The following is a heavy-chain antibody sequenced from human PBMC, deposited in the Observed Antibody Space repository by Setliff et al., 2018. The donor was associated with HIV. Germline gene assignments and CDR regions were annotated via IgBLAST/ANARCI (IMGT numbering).Heavy chain of an antibody. D-gene: IGHD6-19*01. J-gene: IGHJ6*02. V-gene: IGHV1-8*02. CDR1: GYTFTSYD. Sequence: VASVKVSCKASGYTFTSYDINWVRQATGQGLEWMGWMNPNSGNTGYAQKFQGRVTMTRNTSVNTAYLQVSSLETEDTAVYYCARDLPLPGIAVAASMGRDYYYSMDVWGQGTTVTVSS. CDR3: ARDLPLPGIAVAASMGRDYYYSMDV. CDR2: MNPNSGNT.